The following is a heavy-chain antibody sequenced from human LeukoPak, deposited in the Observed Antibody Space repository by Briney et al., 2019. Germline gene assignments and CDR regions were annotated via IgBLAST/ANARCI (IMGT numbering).Heavy chain of an antibody. CDR3: ARGYSRSWAYFDY. D-gene: IGHD6-13*01. V-gene: IGHV4-34*01. J-gene: IGHJ4*02. CDR1: GESFSGYY. Sequence: SETLSLTCTVYGESFSGYYRTWIRQPPGKGLEWIGYIYHSGSTYYNPSLKSRVTISVDRSENQFSLKLSSVTAADTAVYYCARGYSRSWAYFDYWGQGTLVTVSS. CDR2: IYHSGST.